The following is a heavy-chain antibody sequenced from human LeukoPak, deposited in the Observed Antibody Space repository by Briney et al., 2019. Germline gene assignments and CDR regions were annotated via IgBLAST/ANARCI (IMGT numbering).Heavy chain of an antibody. D-gene: IGHD2-2*03. CDR1: GGTFSSYA. V-gene: IGHV1-69*04. CDR3: ASGYCSSTSCSPGDY. Sequence: SVKVSCKASGGTFSSYAISWVRQAPGQGLAWMGRIIPILGIANYAQKFQGRVTITADKSTSTAYMELSSLRSEDTAVYYCASGYCSSTSCSPGDYWGQGTLVTVSS. J-gene: IGHJ4*02. CDR2: IIPILGIA.